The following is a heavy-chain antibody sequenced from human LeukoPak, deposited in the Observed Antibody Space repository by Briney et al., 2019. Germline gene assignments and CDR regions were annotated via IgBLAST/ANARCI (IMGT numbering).Heavy chain of an antibody. CDR2: INYSGST. Sequence: SETLSLTCAVYGGSFSGDYWSWIRQPPGKGLEWIGEINYSGSTNYNPSLMSRVTISVDTSKNQFSLKLSSVTAADTAVYYCARGVRRYFDLWGRGTLVTVSS. J-gene: IGHJ2*01. V-gene: IGHV4-34*01. CDR1: GGSFSGDY. CDR3: ARGVRRYFDL.